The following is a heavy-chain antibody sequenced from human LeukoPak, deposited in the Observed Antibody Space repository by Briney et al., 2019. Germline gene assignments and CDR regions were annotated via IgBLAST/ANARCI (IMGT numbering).Heavy chain of an antibody. V-gene: IGHV3-21*01. CDR2: ISSSSSYI. J-gene: IGHJ3*02. CDR3: ARDRGSFQTDAFDI. CDR1: GFTFSSYS. Sequence: GGSLRLSCAASGFTFSSYSMNWVRQAPGKGLEWVSSISSSSSYIYYADSVKGRFTISRDNAKNTLYLQMNSLRAEDTAMYYCARDRGSFQTDAFDIWGQGTLVTVSS. D-gene: IGHD3-10*01.